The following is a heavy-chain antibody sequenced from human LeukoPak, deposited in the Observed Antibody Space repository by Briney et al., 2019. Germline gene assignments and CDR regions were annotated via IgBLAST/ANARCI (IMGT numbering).Heavy chain of an antibody. CDR3: ALGYCSSTSCVRAFDI. J-gene: IGHJ3*02. D-gene: IGHD2-2*01. CDR2: INHSGST. CDR1: GGSINSYY. Sequence: SETLSLTCTVSGGSINSYYWGWVRQPPGKGLEWIGEINHSGSTNYNPSLKSRVTISVDTSKNQFSLKLSSVTAADTAVYYCALGYCSSTSCVRAFDIWGQGTMVTVSS. V-gene: IGHV4-34*01.